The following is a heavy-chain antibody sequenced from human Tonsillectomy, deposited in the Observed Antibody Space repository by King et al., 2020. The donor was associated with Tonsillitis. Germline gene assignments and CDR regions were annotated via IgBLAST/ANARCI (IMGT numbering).Heavy chain of an antibody. D-gene: IGHD3-9*01. CDR2: ISGSGGST. CDR1: GFTFSSYA. CDR3: AKGGATKTGYHAPFDY. V-gene: IGHV3-23*04. Sequence: VQLVESGGGLVQRGGSLRLSCAASGFTFSSYAMSWVRQAPGKGLEWVSAISGSGGSTYYADSVKGRFTISRDNPKNTLYLQMNSLRAADTAVYYCAKGGATKTGYHAPFDYWGQGTLVTVSS. J-gene: IGHJ4*02.